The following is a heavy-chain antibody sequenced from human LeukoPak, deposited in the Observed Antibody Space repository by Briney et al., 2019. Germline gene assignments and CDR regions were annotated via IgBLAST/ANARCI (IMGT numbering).Heavy chain of an antibody. D-gene: IGHD6-19*01. J-gene: IGHJ4*02. CDR1: GGTFSSYA. V-gene: IGHV1-69*01. CDR3: ATRAVADDSLFDY. CDR2: IIPIFGTA. Sequence: SVKVSCKASGGTFSSYAISWVRQAPGQGLEWMVGIIPIFGTANYAQKFQGRVTITADESTSTAYMELSSLRSEDTAVYYCATRAVADDSLFDYWGQGTLVTVSS.